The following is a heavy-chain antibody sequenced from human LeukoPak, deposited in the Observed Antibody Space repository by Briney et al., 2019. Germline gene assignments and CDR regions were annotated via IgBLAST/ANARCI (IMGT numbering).Heavy chain of an antibody. Sequence: GGSLRLSCSTSGFTFGDYAMSWVRQAPGKGLEWVSAISGSGGSTYYADSVKGRFTISRDNSKNTLYLQLNSLRAEDTAVYCCAGCAGNSCYFDYWGQGTLVIVSS. CDR3: AGCAGNSCYFDY. D-gene: IGHD1-1*01. J-gene: IGHJ4*02. V-gene: IGHV3-23*01. CDR2: ISGSGGST. CDR1: GFTFGDYA.